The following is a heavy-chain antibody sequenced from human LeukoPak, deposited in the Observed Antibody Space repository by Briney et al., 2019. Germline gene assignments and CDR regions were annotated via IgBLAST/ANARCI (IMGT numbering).Heavy chain of an antibody. CDR1: GFTFGDQA. D-gene: IGHD5-18*01. Sequence: GRSLRLSCSASGFTFGDQAMTWFRQAPGKGLEWIGFIRSSPYGATTESAASVKGRFTISRDDSKSIAYLQMNTLKTEDTAVYYCAKGYSYSDYWGQGTLVTVSS. J-gene: IGHJ4*02. V-gene: IGHV3-49*03. CDR3: AKGYSYSDY. CDR2: IRSSPYGATT.